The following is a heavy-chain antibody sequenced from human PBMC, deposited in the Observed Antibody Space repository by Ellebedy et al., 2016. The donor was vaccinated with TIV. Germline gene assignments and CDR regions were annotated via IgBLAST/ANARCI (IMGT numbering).Heavy chain of an antibody. D-gene: IGHD2-8*01. CDR1: GFTFSSYG. J-gene: IGHJ4*02. V-gene: IGHV3-23*01. Sequence: GGSLRLXXAVSGFTFSSYGMGWVRQAPGKGLQWVSVISATGGTTVYADSVRGRFTISRDNSKNTLYLEMNSLRVEDTAVYHCAKYAFTNGHYPFDFWGQGTLVTVSS. CDR2: ISATGGTT. CDR3: AKYAFTNGHYPFDF.